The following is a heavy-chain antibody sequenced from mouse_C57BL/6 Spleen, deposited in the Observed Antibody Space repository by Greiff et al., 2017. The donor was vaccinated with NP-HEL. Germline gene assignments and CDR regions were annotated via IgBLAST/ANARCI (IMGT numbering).Heavy chain of an antibody. Sequence: QVQLQQSGAELARPGASVKLSCKASGYTFTSYGISWVKQRTGQGLEWIGEIYPRSGNTYYNEKFKGKATLTADKSSSTAYMELRSLTSEDSAVYFCARTYYGSSGYYAMDYWGQGTSVTVSS. CDR3: ARTYYGSSGYYAMDY. J-gene: IGHJ4*01. D-gene: IGHD1-1*01. CDR2: IYPRSGNT. CDR1: GYTFTSYG. V-gene: IGHV1-81*01.